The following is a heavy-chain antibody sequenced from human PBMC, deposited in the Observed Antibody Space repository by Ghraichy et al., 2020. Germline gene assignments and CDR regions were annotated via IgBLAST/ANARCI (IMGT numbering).Heavy chain of an antibody. V-gene: IGHV4-39*01. CDR2: IFYNGNT. J-gene: IGHJ4*02. CDR1: GGSIRSSAYY. CDR3: ARHRRYDSTGYQFDY. Sequence: SDTLSLTCTVSGGSIRSSAYYWGWIRQPPGKGLEWIGSIFYNGNTYYNPSLRSRVTISVDMSKNQFSLKLNSVTAADTAVYYCARHRRYDSTGYQFDYWGQGTLVTVSS. D-gene: IGHD3-22*01.